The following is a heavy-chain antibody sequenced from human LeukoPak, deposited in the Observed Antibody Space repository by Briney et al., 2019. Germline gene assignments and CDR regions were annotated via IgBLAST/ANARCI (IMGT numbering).Heavy chain of an antibody. CDR2: IKQDGSEK. Sequence: GGSLRLSCAASGFTFSSYWMSWVRQAPGKGLEWVANIKQDGSEKYYVDSVKGRFTISRDNAKNSLYLQMNSLRAEDTAVYYCAKSGPLERGGAFDIWGQGTMVTVSS. CDR1: GFTFSSYW. D-gene: IGHD3-10*01. V-gene: IGHV3-7*01. CDR3: AKSGPLERGGAFDI. J-gene: IGHJ3*02.